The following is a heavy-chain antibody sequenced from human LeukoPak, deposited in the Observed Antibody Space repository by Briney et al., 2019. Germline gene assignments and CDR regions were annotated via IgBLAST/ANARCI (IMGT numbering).Heavy chain of an antibody. CDR1: GFTFSSYS. V-gene: IGHV3-48*02. D-gene: IGHD2-15*01. CDR3: ARGKGLHTFDY. Sequence: GGSLRLSCAASGFTFSSYSMNWVRQAPGKGREWVSYISSSSTIYYADSVKGRFTISRDNANNSLYLQMNSLRDEDTAVYYCARGKGLHTFDYWGQGTLVTVSS. J-gene: IGHJ4*02. CDR2: ISSSSTI.